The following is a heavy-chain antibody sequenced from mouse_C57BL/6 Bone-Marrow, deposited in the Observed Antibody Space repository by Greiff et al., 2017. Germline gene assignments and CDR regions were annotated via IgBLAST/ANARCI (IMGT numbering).Heavy chain of an antibody. V-gene: IGHV7-3*01. CDR1: GFTFTDYY. CDR2: IRNKANGYTT. D-gene: IGHD2-3*01. CDR3: ARYPLYDGYDYYAMDY. Sequence: EVQRVESGGGLVQPGGSLSLSCAASGFTFTDYYMSWVRQPPGKALEWLGFIRNKANGYTTEYSASVKGRFTISRDNSQSILYLQMNALRAEDSATYYCARYPLYDGYDYYAMDYWGQGTSVTVSS. J-gene: IGHJ4*01.